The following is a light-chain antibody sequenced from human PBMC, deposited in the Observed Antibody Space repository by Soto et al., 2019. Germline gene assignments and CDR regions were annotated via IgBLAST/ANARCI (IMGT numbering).Light chain of an antibody. CDR2: GAS. V-gene: IGKV3-15*01. CDR1: QDIRSS. J-gene: IGKJ1*01. Sequence: EIVMTQSPATLSVSLGERVTLXXRASQDIRSSLAWYQQKPGQAPRXLIEGASTRATGIPARFSGSGSGTDFTLTISRLEPEDFAVYYCQQYGSSGTFGQGTKVEIK. CDR3: QQYGSSGT.